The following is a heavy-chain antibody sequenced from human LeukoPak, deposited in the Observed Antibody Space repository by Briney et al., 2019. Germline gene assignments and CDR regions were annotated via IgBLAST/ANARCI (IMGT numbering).Heavy chain of an antibody. J-gene: IGHJ6*03. CDR1: GGSISSYY. D-gene: IGHD5-18*01. V-gene: IGHV4-59*01. Sequence: SETLSLTCTVSGGSISSYYWSWIRQPPGKGLEWIGYIYYSGSTNYNPSLKSRVTISVDTSKNQFSLKLSSVTAADTAVYYCARDGRGGYSYGSYYYYYMDVWGKGTTVTVSS. CDR2: IYYSGST. CDR3: ARDGRGGYSYGSYYYYYMDV.